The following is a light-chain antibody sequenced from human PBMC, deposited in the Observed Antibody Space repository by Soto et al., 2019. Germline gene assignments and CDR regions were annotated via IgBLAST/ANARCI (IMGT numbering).Light chain of an antibody. CDR2: DAS. V-gene: IGKV3-11*01. CDR1: QSVSRS. CDR3: QQRINS. J-gene: IGKJ4*01. Sequence: EIVLTQSPATLSLSPGDRATLSCRASQSVSRSLTWYQQKPGQAPRLLIYDASTRATDIPPRFSGSGSGTDFTLTISSLEPEDFSVYYCQQRINSFGGGTKVEIK.